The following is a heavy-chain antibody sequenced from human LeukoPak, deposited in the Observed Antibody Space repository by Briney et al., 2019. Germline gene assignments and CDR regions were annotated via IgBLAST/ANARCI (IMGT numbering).Heavy chain of an antibody. CDR2: TRNKANSYTT. V-gene: IGHV3-72*01. CDR3: ARDAAYGYDRFDY. J-gene: IGHJ4*02. CDR1: GFTFSDHY. D-gene: IGHD5-18*01. Sequence: GGSLRLSCAASGFTFSDHYMDWARQAPGKGLEWVGRTRNKANSYTTEYAASVKGRFTISRDNSKNTLYLQMNSLRVEGTAVYFCARDAAYGYDRFDYWGQGTQVTVSS.